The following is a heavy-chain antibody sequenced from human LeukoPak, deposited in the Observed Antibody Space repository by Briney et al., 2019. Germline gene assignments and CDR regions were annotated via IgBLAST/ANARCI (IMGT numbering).Heavy chain of an antibody. CDR3: ARRVTAIGYYYGMDV. D-gene: IGHD2-21*02. V-gene: IGHV1-18*01. J-gene: IGHJ6*02. Sequence: GASVKVSCKASGYTFTSYGISWVRQAPGQGLEWMGWISAYNGNTNYAQKLQGRVTMTTDTSTSTAYMELRSLRSDDTAVYYCARRVTAIGYYYGMDVWGQGTTVTVSS. CDR1: GYTFTSYG. CDR2: ISAYNGNT.